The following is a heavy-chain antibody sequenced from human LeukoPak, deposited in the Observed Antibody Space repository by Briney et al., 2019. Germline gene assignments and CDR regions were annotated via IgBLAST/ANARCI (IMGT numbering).Heavy chain of an antibody. CDR2: IYPGDSDT. D-gene: IGHD3-10*01. CDR1: GYSFTSYW. CDR3: ARHKSPGITMVRGVIPNY. Sequence: GESLKISCKGSGYSFTSYWIGWVRQMPGKGLEWMGIIYPGDSDTRYSPSFQGQVTISADKSISTAYLQWSSLKASDTAMYYCARHKSPGITMVRGVIPNYWGQGTLVTVPS. V-gene: IGHV5-51*01. J-gene: IGHJ4*02.